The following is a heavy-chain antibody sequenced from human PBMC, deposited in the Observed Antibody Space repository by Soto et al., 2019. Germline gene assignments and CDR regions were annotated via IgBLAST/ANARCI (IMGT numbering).Heavy chain of an antibody. J-gene: IGHJ4*02. CDR3: ARQDSTMITFDY. V-gene: IGHV1-69*06. CDR2: IIPLFGTT. D-gene: IGHD3-22*01. Sequence: QVQLVQSGAEVKKPGSSVKISCKTSGDSFKNYAIGWVRQVPGQGLEWTGSIIPLFGTTNYARIFEGRVTITADKSTTTVYMELGSLTSEDTAVYYCARQDSTMITFDYWGQGTLVTVSS. CDR1: GDSFKNYA.